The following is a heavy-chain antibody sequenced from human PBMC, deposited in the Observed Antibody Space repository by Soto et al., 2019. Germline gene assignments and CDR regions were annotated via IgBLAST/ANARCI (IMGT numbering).Heavy chain of an antibody. CDR1: GGTFSSYT. CDR3: ASLGYCSSTSCTFDY. V-gene: IGHV1-69*02. J-gene: IGHJ4*02. CDR2: IIPILGIA. D-gene: IGHD2-2*01. Sequence: ASVKVSCKASGGTFSSYTISWVRQAPGQGLEWMGRIIPILGIANYAQKFQGRVTITADKSTSTAYMELSSLRSEDTAVYYCASLGYCSSTSCTFDYWGQGTLVTVSS.